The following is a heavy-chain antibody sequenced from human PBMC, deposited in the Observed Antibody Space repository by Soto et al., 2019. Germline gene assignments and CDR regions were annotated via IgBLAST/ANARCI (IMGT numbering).Heavy chain of an antibody. CDR2: IYPGDSDT. J-gene: IGHJ6*03. D-gene: IGHD5-12*01. CDR1: GYSFTSYW. V-gene: IGHV5-51*01. CDR3: ARLTPEYSGYDWTFYYYYYMDV. Sequence: LGESLKISCKGSGYSFTSYWIGWVRQMPGKGLEWMGIIYPGDSDTRYSPSFQGQVTISADKSISTAYLQWSSLKASDTAMYYCARLTPEYSGYDWTFYYYYYMDVWGKGTTVTVSS.